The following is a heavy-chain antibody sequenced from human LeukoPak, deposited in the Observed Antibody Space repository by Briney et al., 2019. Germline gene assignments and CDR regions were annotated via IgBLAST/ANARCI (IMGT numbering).Heavy chain of an antibody. CDR3: ARAFHAEYYFDY. CDR2: IYHSGST. J-gene: IGHJ4*02. Sequence: SETLSLTCAVSGGSISSSNWWSWVRQPPGKGLEWIGEIYHSGSTNYNPSLKSRVTISVDTSKNQFSLKLSSVTAADTAVYYCARAFHAEYYFDYWGQGTLVTVSS. CDR1: GGSISSSNW. V-gene: IGHV4-4*02.